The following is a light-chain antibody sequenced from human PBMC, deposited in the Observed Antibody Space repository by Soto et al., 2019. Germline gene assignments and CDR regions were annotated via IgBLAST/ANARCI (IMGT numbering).Light chain of an antibody. CDR1: QSISNW. V-gene: IGKV1-5*01. CDR2: GAS. CDR3: LQNNSYPRT. Sequence: EIQITQHPSTPSASVGDRFTITCLASQSISNWLAWYQQKPVKAAQLLIYGASSLESGVTSRFSGSGSGTEFTLNISSLQPDDFATYYCLQNNSYPRTVGGGTKVDIK. J-gene: IGKJ4*01.